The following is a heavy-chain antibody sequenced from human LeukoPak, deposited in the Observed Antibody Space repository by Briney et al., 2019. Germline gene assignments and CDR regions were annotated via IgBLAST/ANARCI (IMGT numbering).Heavy chain of an antibody. Sequence: GGSLRLSCAASGFTFSNYWMSWVRQAPGKGLEWVSYISSSSGAKYYADSVRGRFAISKDHSKKTLYLQMNNLRVEDTAIYYCTKIGDYGALEASDVWGQGTMVIVSS. J-gene: IGHJ3*01. V-gene: IGHV3-23*01. CDR2: ISSSSGAK. CDR3: TKIGDYGALEASDV. D-gene: IGHD4-17*01. CDR1: GFTFSNYW.